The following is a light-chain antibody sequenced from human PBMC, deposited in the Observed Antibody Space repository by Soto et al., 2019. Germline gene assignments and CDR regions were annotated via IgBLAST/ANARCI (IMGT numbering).Light chain of an antibody. V-gene: IGLV1-51*01. CDR2: DSN. Sequence: QSVLTQPPSVSAAPGQKVIISCSGISSNIGSHYVSWYQQLPGTAPKLLIYDSNKRPSGIPDRFSGSKSGTSATLAITGLQTGDGADYYCGTWDSSVSAGIFGGGTKVTVL. CDR1: SSNIGSHY. CDR3: GTWDSSVSAGI. J-gene: IGLJ2*01.